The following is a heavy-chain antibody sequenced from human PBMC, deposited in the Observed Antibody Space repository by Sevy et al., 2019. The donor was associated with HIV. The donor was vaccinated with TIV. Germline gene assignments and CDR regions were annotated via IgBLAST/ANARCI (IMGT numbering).Heavy chain of an antibody. V-gene: IGHV4-34*01. CDR2: INHSGGT. J-gene: IGHJ3*02. CDR3: ARHCTGSSCSHAFDI. Sequence: SETLSLTCAVYGGSFSGYYWSWIRQPPGKGLEWIGGINHSGGTNYNPSLKSRVTISVDTSKNQFSLKRNSVTAADTAVYYCARHCTGSSCSHAFDIWGQGTMVTVSS. CDR1: GGSFSGYY. D-gene: IGHD2-15*01.